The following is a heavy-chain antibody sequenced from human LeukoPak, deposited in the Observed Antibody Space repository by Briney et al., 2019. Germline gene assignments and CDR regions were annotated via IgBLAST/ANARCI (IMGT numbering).Heavy chain of an antibody. J-gene: IGHJ4*02. Sequence: GGSLRLSCAASGFTFSSYAMSWVRQAPGKGLEWVSAISGSGGSTYYADSVKGRFTISRDNSKNTLYLQMNSLRAEDTAVYYCAKAVWYSGSYYIDYWGQGTLVIVSS. CDR1: GFTFSSYA. D-gene: IGHD1-26*01. CDR2: ISGSGGST. V-gene: IGHV3-23*01. CDR3: AKAVWYSGSYYIDY.